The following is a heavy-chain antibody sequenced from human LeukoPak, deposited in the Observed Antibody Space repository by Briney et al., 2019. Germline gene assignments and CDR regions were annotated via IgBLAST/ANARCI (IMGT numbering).Heavy chain of an antibody. V-gene: IGHV1-3*01. Sequence: ASVKVSCKASGYSFSDYAIQRVRQAPGQRLEWMGWINAGNGKTKYSQNFQGRVTITRDRSASTAYMELSSLRSEDTSVYYCARGRWTATETTYYLDYWGQGTLVTVSS. CDR2: INAGNGKT. D-gene: IGHD4-17*01. J-gene: IGHJ4*02. CDR3: ARGRWTATETTYYLDY. CDR1: GYSFSDYA.